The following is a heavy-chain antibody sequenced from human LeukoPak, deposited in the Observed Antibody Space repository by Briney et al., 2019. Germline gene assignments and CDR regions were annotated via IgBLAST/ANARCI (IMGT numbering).Heavy chain of an antibody. CDR3: ARDLVRHYYGSGSYDY. V-gene: IGHV3-11*01. J-gene: IGHJ4*02. D-gene: IGHD3-10*01. CDR1: GFTYSDYS. Sequence: GGSLRLSCAASGFTYSDYSMSWVRQAPGKGLEWLSYISGFGYTIYYAESVRGRFTISRDKAKNSLYLQMNSMRAEDTAVYYCARDLVRHYYGSGSYDYWGQGTLVTVSS. CDR2: ISGFGYTI.